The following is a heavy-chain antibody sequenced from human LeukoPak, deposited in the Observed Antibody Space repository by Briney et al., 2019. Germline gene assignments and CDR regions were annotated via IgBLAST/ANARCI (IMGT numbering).Heavy chain of an antibody. CDR3: ATIYYGSGSPPGSLDY. CDR1: GYSISSGYY. D-gene: IGHD3-10*01. V-gene: IGHV4-38-2*02. Sequence: SETLSLTCTVSGYSISSGYYWGWIRQPPGKGLEWIGSIYHSGRTFYNPSLKSRVTISVDTSKNQFSLKLTSVTAADTAVYYCATIYYGSGSPPGSLDYWGQGTLVTVSS. CDR2: IYHSGRT. J-gene: IGHJ4*02.